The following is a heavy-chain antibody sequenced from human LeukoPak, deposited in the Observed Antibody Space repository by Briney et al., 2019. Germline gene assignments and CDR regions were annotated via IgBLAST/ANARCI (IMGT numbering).Heavy chain of an antibody. CDR3: ARAGALGATGAKFDY. Sequence: SETLSLTCAVYGGSFSGYYWSWIRQPPGKGLEWIGEINHSGSTNYNPSLKSRVTISVDTSKNQFSLKLSSVTAADTAVYYCARAGALGATGAKFDYWGQGTLVTVSS. CDR2: INHSGST. D-gene: IGHD1-26*01. CDR1: GGSFSGYY. J-gene: IGHJ4*02. V-gene: IGHV4-34*01.